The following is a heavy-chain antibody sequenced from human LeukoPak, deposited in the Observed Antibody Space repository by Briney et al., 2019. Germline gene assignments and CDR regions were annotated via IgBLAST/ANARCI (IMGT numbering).Heavy chain of an antibody. V-gene: IGHV3-74*01. Sequence: GSLRLSCAASGFAYSNYWMHWVRQAPGEGLVWVSRINSDGSSTSYADSVKGRFTISRDNAKNTLYLQMNSLRAEDTAVYYCARVSSGSYFGYYYYYMDVWGKGTTVTVSS. CDR3: ARVSSGSYFGYYYYYMDV. CDR1: GFAYSNYW. J-gene: IGHJ6*03. CDR2: INSDGSST. D-gene: IGHD1-26*01.